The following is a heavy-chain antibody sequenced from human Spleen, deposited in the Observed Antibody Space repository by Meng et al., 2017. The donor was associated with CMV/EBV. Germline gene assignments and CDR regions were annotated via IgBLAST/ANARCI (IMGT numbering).Heavy chain of an antibody. CDR1: GFTFSSYA. D-gene: IGHD3-10*01. J-gene: IGHJ4*02. Sequence: EGQRLASGGGSVQPGASLRLSCAASGFTFSSYAMRLVRRAPGKGLEWVSAISGSGGSSYYADSVKGRFTISRDNSKNTLYLQMNSLRAEDTAVYYCAKSLDYYGSPYFDYWGQGTLVTVSS. CDR3: AKSLDYYGSPYFDY. CDR2: ISGSGGSS. V-gene: IGHV3-23*01.